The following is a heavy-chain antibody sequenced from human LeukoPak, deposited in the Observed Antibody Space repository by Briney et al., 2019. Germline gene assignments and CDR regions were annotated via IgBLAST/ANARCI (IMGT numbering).Heavy chain of an antibody. CDR1: GFTFNTYS. CDR2: INSGGSLI. J-gene: IGHJ4*02. V-gene: IGHV3-48*04. D-gene: IGHD3-9*01. CDR3: AKGPYYDILTGYHDY. Sequence: GGSLRLSCAASGFTFNTYSMMWVRQAPGKGLEWVSYINSGGSLIYYADSVKGRFTISRDNAKNSLYLQMNSLRAEDTALYYCAKGPYYDILTGYHDYWGQGTLVTVSS.